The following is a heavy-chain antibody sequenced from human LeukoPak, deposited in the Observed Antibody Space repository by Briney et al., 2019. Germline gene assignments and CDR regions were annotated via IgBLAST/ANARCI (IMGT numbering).Heavy chain of an antibody. J-gene: IGHJ4*02. CDR1: GGSISSYY. Sequence: SETLSLTCTVSGGSISSYYWSWIRQPPGKGLEWIGEINHSGITYYTPSLKSRVTISVDTSKNQFYLKLNSVTAADTAVYYCARAVGSFDWLPLFDYWGQGTLVTVSS. CDR3: ARAVGSFDWLPLFDY. D-gene: IGHD3-9*01. CDR2: INHSGIT. V-gene: IGHV4-59*08.